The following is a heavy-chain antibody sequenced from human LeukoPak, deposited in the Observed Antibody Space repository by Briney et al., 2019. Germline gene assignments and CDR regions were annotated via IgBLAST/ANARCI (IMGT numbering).Heavy chain of an antibody. Sequence: GGSLRLSCAVSGLTFNNYAMSWVRQAPGKGLEWVSAISKSGDHTYYAASAKGRFTIYKDNSKNTQYLQMNSLRAEDTAVYYCATSWGPDTSAFRWGRDGMDVWGQGTTVIVS. CDR3: ATSWGPDTSAFRWGRDGMDV. CDR2: ISKSGDHT. J-gene: IGHJ6*02. V-gene: IGHV3-23*01. D-gene: IGHD3-16*01. CDR1: GLTFNNYA.